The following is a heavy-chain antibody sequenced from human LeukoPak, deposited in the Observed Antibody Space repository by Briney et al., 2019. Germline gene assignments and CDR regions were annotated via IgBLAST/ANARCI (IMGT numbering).Heavy chain of an antibody. CDR1: GFTFSSHA. D-gene: IGHD3-10*01. J-gene: IGHJ6*02. CDR2: ISYDGSNK. Sequence: GGSLRLSCAASGFTFSSHAMHWVRQAPGKGLEWVAVISYDGSNKYYADSVKGRFTISRDNSKNTLYLQMNSLRAEDTAVYYCARDLSITMVRGVIGGMDVWGQGTTVTVSS. CDR3: ARDLSITMVRGVIGGMDV. V-gene: IGHV3-30*04.